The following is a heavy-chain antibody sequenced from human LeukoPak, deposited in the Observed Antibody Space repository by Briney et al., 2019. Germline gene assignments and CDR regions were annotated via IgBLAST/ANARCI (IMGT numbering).Heavy chain of an antibody. D-gene: IGHD3-10*01. CDR3: ARLLLWFGELPHNWFDP. CDR2: IYYSGST. V-gene: IGHV4-39*07. CDR1: GGSISSSSYY. Sequence: PSETLSLTCTVSGGSISSSSYYWGWIRQPPGKGLEWIGSIYYSGSTYYNPSLKSRVTISVDTSKNQFSLKLSSVTAADTAVYYCARLLLWFGELPHNWFDPWGQGTLVTVSS. J-gene: IGHJ5*02.